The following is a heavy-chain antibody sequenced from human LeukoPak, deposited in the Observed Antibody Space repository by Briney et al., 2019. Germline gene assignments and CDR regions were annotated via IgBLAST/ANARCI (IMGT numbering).Heavy chain of an antibody. Sequence: ASVKVSCKASGYTFTSYGISWARQAPGQGLEWMGWISAYNGNTNYAQKLQGRVTMTTDTSTSTAYMELRSLRSDDTAVYYCARESHSGSYYHDAFDIWGQGTMVTVSS. D-gene: IGHD1-26*01. V-gene: IGHV1-18*01. CDR2: ISAYNGNT. CDR1: GYTFTSYG. J-gene: IGHJ3*02. CDR3: ARESHSGSYYHDAFDI.